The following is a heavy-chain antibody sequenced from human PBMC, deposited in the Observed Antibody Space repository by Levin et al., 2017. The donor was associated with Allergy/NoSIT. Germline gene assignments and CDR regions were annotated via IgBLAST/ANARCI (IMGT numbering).Heavy chain of an antibody. CDR3: AKDGNDITMLPGVRFSAFDI. Sequence: GGSLRLSCAASGFTFSTYAMSWVRQAPGKGLEWVSGITSSGGRTYYADSVKGRFTISRDISNNTLYLQMNSLRAEDTAVYYCAKDGNDITMLPGVRFSAFDIRGQGTVVTVSS. CDR1: GFTFSTYA. CDR2: ITSSGGRT. D-gene: IGHD3-10*01. J-gene: IGHJ3*02. V-gene: IGHV3-23*01.